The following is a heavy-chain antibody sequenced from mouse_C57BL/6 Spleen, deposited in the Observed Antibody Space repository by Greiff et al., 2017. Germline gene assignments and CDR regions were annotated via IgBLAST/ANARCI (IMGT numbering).Heavy chain of an antibody. CDR1: GYTFTSYW. J-gene: IGHJ2*01. CDR3: ARPYYGSHYFDY. D-gene: IGHD1-1*01. Sequence: QVQLQQPGAELVKPGASVKLSCKASGYTFTSYWMPWVKQRPGQGLEWIGMIHPNSGSTNYNEKFKSKATLTVDKSSSTAYMQLSSLTSEDSAVYYCARPYYGSHYFDYWGQGTTLTVSS. V-gene: IGHV1-64*01. CDR2: IHPNSGST.